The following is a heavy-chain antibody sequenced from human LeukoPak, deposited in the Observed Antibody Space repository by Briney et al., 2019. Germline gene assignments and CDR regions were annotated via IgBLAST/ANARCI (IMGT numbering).Heavy chain of an antibody. Sequence: SETLSLTCTVSGGSISTSNYYWGWIRQPPGKGLEWIGNIFYSGSTYYSPSLRSRVTISLDTSRNQFSLKLSSVTAADTAVCYCARESPVWFGELFRWGQGTLVTVSS. CDR1: GGSISTSNYY. D-gene: IGHD3-10*01. CDR3: ARESPVWFGELFR. J-gene: IGHJ4*02. CDR2: IFYSGST. V-gene: IGHV4-39*07.